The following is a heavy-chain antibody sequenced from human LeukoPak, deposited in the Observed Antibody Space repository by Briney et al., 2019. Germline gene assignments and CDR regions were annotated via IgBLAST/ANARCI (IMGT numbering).Heavy chain of an antibody. J-gene: IGHJ6*02. V-gene: IGHV1-2*02. CDR2: INPNSGGT. D-gene: IGHD3-10*01. CDR3: ARGSGGMDV. Sequence: GREWMGWINPNSGGTNYAQKFQGRVTMTRDTSISTAYMELSRLRSDDTAVYYCARGSGGMDVWGQGTTVTVSS.